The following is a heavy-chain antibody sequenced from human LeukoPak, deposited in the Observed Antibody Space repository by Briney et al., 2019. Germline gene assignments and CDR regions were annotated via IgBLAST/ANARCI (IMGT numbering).Heavy chain of an antibody. D-gene: IGHD3-10*01. CDR2: IYSGGST. Sequence: PGGSLRLSCAASGFTVSSNYMSWVRQAPGKGLEWVSVIYSGGSTYYADSVKGRFTISRDNSKNTLYLQMNSLRAEDTAVYYCARAPGRGSYYYYMDVWGKGTTVTISS. V-gene: IGHV3-53*01. J-gene: IGHJ6*03. CDR1: GFTVSSNY. CDR3: ARAPGRGSYYYYMDV.